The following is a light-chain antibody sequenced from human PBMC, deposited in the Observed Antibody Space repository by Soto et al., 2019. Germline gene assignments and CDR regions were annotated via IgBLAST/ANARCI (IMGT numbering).Light chain of an antibody. CDR1: QSVSSN. CDR2: GAS. V-gene: IGKV3-15*01. J-gene: IGKJ1*01. Sequence: EVVMTQSPATLSVSPGERATLSCRASQSVSSNLAWYQQKPGQAPRRLIYGASTSATGIPARFSGSGSGTDFTLTITSLQSEDVAVYYCQEYNNWTPWTFGQGTKVEIK. CDR3: QEYNNWTPWT.